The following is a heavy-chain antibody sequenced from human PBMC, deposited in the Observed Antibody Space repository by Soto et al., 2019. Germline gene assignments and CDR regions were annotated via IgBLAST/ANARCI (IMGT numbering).Heavy chain of an antibody. J-gene: IGHJ3*02. D-gene: IGHD3-10*01. CDR2: VNPSDGST. Sequence: GASVKVSCKASGYTFTNYFIHWVRQAPGQGLEWMEIVNPSDGSTSNSQKFQGRVTMTRDTSTSTVYMELSSLRSEDTAVYYCARTYGSGRSSGAFDIWGQGTMVTVSS. V-gene: IGHV1-46*01. CDR3: ARTYGSGRSSGAFDI. CDR1: GYTFTNYF.